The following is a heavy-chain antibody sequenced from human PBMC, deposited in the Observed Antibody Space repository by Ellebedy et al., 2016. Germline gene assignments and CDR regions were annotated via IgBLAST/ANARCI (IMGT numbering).Heavy chain of an antibody. V-gene: IGHV3-74*01. CDR2: INSDGSST. D-gene: IGHD2-8*01. CDR1: GFTFSSYW. Sequence: GESLKISCAASGFTFSSYWMHWVRQAPGKGLVWVSRINSDGSSTSYADSVKGRFTISRDNAKNTLYLQMNSLRAEDTAVYYCARDPNIVLMVDANMGMDFWGQGTTVTVSS. J-gene: IGHJ6*02. CDR3: ARDPNIVLMVDANMGMDF.